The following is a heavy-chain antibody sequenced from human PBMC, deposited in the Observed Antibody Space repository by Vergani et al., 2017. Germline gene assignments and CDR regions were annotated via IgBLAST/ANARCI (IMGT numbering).Heavy chain of an antibody. CDR3: ARVMVVMGLWPGYFDY. Sequence: QLQLQESGSGLVKPSQTLSLTCAVSGGSISSGGYSWSWIRQPPGKGLEWIGYIFHSGSTYYNPSLKSRVTISVDRSKNQFSLKLSSVTAADTAVYYRARVMVVMGLWPGYFDYWGQGTLVTVSS. D-gene: IGHD3-22*01. CDR2: IFHSGST. V-gene: IGHV4-30-2*01. CDR1: GGSISSGGYS. J-gene: IGHJ4*02.